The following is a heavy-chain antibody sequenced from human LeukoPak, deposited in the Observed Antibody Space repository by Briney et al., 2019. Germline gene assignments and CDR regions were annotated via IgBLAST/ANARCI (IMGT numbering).Heavy chain of an antibody. J-gene: IGHJ3*02. V-gene: IGHV1-24*01. D-gene: IGHD1-26*01. Sequence: GASVKVSCKVSGYTLTELSMHWVRQAPGKGLEWMGGFDPEDGETIYAQKFQGRVTMTEDTSTDTAYMELSSLRSEDTAVYYCATVGVGATATAFDIWGQGTMVTVSS. CDR2: FDPEDGET. CDR3: ATVGVGATATAFDI. CDR1: GYTLTELS.